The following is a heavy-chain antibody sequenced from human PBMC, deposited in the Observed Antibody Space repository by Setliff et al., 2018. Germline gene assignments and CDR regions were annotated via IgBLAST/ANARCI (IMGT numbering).Heavy chain of an antibody. CDR3: ARVARVVLSRNAFDI. V-gene: IGHV4-61*02. D-gene: IGHD2-2*01. Sequence: PSETLSLTCAVSGYSISSGCYWSWIRQPAGKGLEWIGRIYTSGSTNYNPSLKSRVTISVDTYKNQFSLKLSSVTAADTAVYYCARVARVVLSRNAFDIWGQGTMVTVSS. CDR1: GYSISSGCY. CDR2: IYTSGST. J-gene: IGHJ3*02.